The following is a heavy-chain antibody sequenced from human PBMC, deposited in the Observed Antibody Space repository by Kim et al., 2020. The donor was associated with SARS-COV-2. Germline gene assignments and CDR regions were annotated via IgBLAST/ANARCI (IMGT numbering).Heavy chain of an antibody. J-gene: IGHJ3*02. Sequence: GGSLRLSCAASGFTFSSYDMHWVRQATGKGLEWVSAIGTAGDTYYPGSVKGRFTISRENAKNSLYLQMNSLRAGDTAVYYCARALHHYYGSGSYREGAFDIWGQGTMVTVSS. CDR1: GFTFSSYD. CDR2: IGTAGDT. V-gene: IGHV3-13*01. CDR3: ARALHHYYGSGSYREGAFDI. D-gene: IGHD3-10*01.